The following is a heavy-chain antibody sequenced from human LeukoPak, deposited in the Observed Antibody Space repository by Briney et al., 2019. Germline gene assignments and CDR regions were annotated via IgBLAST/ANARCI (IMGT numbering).Heavy chain of an antibody. CDR2: SSGSGTHT. J-gene: IGHJ4*02. D-gene: IGHD4/OR15-4a*01. V-gene: IGHV3-23*01. CDR3: ARRAGAYSHPYDY. Sequence: GGSLRLSCAASGFIFKNYAMAWVRQPPGKGLEWVSVSSGSGTHTYYAASVKGRFTISRDNSNNTLYLQMNSLRAEDTAVYYCARRAGAYSHPYDYWGQGTLVTVSS. CDR1: GFIFKNYA.